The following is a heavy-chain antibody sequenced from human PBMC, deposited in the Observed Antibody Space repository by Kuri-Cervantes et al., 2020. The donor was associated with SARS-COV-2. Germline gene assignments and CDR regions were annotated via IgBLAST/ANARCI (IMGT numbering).Heavy chain of an antibody. CDR2: INHRRST. CDR1: GGSFSGYY. CDR3: ARGFEDCSSTSCYPGGFAP. J-gene: IGHJ5*02. Sequence: SESLSLTCAVYGGSFSGYYWSWIRQPPGKGLEWIGEINHRRSTNYNPSLKSRVTLSVDTSKNQFSLKLGSVTAADTAVYYCARGFEDCSSTSCYPGGFAPWGRGTLVTVSS. V-gene: IGHV4-34*01. D-gene: IGHD2-2*01.